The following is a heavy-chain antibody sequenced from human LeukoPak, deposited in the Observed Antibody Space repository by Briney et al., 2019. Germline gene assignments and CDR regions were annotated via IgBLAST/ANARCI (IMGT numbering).Heavy chain of an antibody. V-gene: IGHV3-48*03. CDR2: VSSSGSTI. CDR3: ARDYTNYGNYYDTMDV. J-gene: IGHJ6*02. Sequence: GGSLRLSCEASGFTFSAYAMTWVRQAPGQGLECVSYVSSSGSTIYYADSVRGRFTISRDNAKNSLYLEMNSLRAEDTAVYYCARDYTNYGNYYDTMDVWGQGTTVTVSS. D-gene: IGHD4-11*01. CDR1: GFTFSAYA.